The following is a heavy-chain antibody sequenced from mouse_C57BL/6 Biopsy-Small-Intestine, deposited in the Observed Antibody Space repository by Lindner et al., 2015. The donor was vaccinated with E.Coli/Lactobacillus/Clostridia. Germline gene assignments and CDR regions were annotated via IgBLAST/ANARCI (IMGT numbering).Heavy chain of an antibody. CDR3: ARYGNYFDY. Sequence: VQLQESGGGLVKPGGSLKLSCAASGFTFSDYGMHWVRQAPEKGLEWVAYISSGSSTIYYADTVKGQFTISRDNAKNTLFLQMTSLRSEDTAMYYCARYGNYFDYWGQGTTLTVSS. V-gene: IGHV5-17*01. CDR1: GFTFSDYG. J-gene: IGHJ2*01. D-gene: IGHD2-1*01. CDR2: ISSGSSTI.